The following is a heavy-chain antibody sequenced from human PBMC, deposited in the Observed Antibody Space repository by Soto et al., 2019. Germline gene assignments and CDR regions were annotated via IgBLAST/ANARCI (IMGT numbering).Heavy chain of an antibody. CDR3: ARDRTHYYYGMDV. CDR1: GFTFSSYW. Sequence: GGSLRLSCAASGFTFSSYWMHWVRQAPGKGLVWVSRINSDGSSTSYADSVKGRFTISRDNAKNRLYLQMNSLGAEDTAVYYCARDRTHYYYGMDVWGQGTTVTVSS. CDR2: INSDGSST. D-gene: IGHD2-2*01. V-gene: IGHV3-74*01. J-gene: IGHJ6*02.